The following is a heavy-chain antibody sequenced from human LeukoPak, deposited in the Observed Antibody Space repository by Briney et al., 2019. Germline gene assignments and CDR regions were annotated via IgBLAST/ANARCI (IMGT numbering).Heavy chain of an antibody. CDR2: ISYEGNEK. V-gene: IGHV3-7*03. D-gene: IGHD5-12*01. CDR1: GFTFIDYW. J-gene: IGHJ6*02. CDR3: ARDRRRGAAGYRLDV. Sequence: GGSLRLSCVSSGFTFIDYWMSWVRQAPGKGLEGVASISYEGNEKYYMESVKGRFTRSIDDAKNSLYVHINRLIDEERDLYFCARDRRRGAAGYRLDVWGQGTTVTVSS.